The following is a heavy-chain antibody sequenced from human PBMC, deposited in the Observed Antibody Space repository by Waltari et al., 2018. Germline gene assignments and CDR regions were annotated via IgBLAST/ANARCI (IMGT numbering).Heavy chain of an antibody. Sequence: VQLVESGGGVVQPGRSLSLSCAASGFTFVTSWMNWVRQAPGRGPEWVANIKPDGSGRSYVDFVRGRFTISRDNAKSSLYLQINSLTVEDTAIYYCARDRGWLQFDYWGQGALVIVSS. CDR3: ARDRGWLQFDY. J-gene: IGHJ4*02. V-gene: IGHV3-7*04. CDR2: IKPDGSGR. D-gene: IGHD5-12*01. CDR1: GFTFVTSW.